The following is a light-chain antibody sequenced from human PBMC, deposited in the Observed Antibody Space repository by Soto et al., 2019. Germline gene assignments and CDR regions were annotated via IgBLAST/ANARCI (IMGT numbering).Light chain of an antibody. CDR1: QSVSSSY. V-gene: IGKV3-20*01. CDR3: QDYGSSPYP. CDR2: GAS. Sequence: EIVLTQSPGTLSLSPGERATLSCRASQSVSSSYLAWYQQKAGQATVQAPRLLIYGASSRATGIPHRFSVSGSVTDFTLSISRLVPEDFAVYYCQDYGSSPYPFGQGTKLEIK. J-gene: IGKJ2*01.